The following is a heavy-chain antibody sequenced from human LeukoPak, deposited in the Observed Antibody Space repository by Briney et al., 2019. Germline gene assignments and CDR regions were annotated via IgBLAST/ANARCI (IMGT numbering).Heavy chain of an antibody. Sequence: GGSLRLSCAASGFTFSSSWMHWVRQAPGKGLVWVSRINGDGSSTKYADSVMGRFTISRDNSKNTLFLQMNSLRAEDTAVYYCAKGLYNWNPHGMDVWGQGTTVTVSS. V-gene: IGHV3-74*03. J-gene: IGHJ6*02. CDR1: GFTFSSSW. CDR3: AKGLYNWNPHGMDV. D-gene: IGHD1-1*01. CDR2: INGDGSST.